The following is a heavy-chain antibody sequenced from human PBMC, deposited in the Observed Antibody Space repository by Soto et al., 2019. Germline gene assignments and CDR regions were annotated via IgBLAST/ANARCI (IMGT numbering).Heavy chain of an antibody. CDR3: ARGSYTSNWY. Sequence: SQTLSLTCAISGDSVSSNIAAWSWIRQSPSRGLEWLGRTYYRSKWYYDYAASVQSRITINPDTSKNQFSLQLDSVTPEDTAVYYCARGSYTSNWYWGQGTLVTVSS. CDR1: GDSVSSNIAA. J-gene: IGHJ4*02. D-gene: IGHD6-13*01. CDR2: TYYRSKWYY. V-gene: IGHV6-1*01.